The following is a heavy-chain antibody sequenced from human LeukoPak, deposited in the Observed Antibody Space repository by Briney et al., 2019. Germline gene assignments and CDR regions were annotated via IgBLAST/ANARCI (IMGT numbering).Heavy chain of an antibody. CDR1: GGSISSYY. V-gene: IGHV4-59*08. CDR3: ATHLSGFDY. J-gene: IGHJ4*02. D-gene: IGHD1-14*01. CDR2: IYYSGST. Sequence: SETLSLTCTVSGGSISSYYWSWIRQPPGKGLEWIGYIYYSGSTNYNPSLKSRVTISVDTSKNHFSLKVSSVTAADTAVYYCATHLSGFDYWGQGTLVTVSS.